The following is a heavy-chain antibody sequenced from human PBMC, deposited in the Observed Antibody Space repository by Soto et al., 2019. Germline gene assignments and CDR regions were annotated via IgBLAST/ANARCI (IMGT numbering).Heavy chain of an antibody. V-gene: IGHV4-39*01. CDR2: IYYSGST. J-gene: IGHJ5*02. D-gene: IGHD3-22*01. CDR3: ARRVVYYDSSGYLYWFDP. Sequence: QLQLQESGPGLVKPSETLSLTCTVSGGSISSSSYYWGWIRQPPGKGLEWIGSIYYSGSTYYNPSLKSRVTISVDTSKNQFSLKLSSVTAADTAVYYCARRVVYYDSSGYLYWFDPWGQGTLVTVSS. CDR1: GGSISSSSYY.